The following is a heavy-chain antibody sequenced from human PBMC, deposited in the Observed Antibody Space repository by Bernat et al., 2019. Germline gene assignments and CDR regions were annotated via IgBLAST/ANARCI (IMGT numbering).Heavy chain of an antibody. CDR3: AKEESYYYGMDV. V-gene: IGHV3-30*18. J-gene: IGHJ6*02. CDR2: ISYDGSNK. CDR1: GFTFSSYG. Sequence: QVQLVESGGGVVQPRRSLRLSCAASGFTFSSYGMHWVRQAPGKGLEWVAVISYDGSNKFYADSVKGRFTISRDNSKNKLYLQMNSLRAEDTAVYYCAKEESYYYGMDVWGQGTTVTVSS.